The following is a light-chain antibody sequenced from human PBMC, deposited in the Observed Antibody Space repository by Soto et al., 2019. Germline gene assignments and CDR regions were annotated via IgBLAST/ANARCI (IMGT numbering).Light chain of an antibody. V-gene: IGKV1-9*01. CDR2: AAS. CDR1: QGISSS. Sequence: DIQLTQSPSFLSASVGDRVTITCRASQGISSSLAWYQQKPGKAPKLLIYAASTLQSGVPSRFSGSGSGTEFTLTISNLQPEDFATYYCQRLSAALRTFGQGTKVEIK. CDR3: QRLSAALRT. J-gene: IGKJ1*01.